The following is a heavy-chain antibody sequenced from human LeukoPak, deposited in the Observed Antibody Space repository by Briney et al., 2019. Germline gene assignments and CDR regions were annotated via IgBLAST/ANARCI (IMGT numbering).Heavy chain of an antibody. J-gene: IGHJ3*02. CDR2: VSSIGGST. D-gene: IGHD2-8*01. Sequence: GGSLRLSCLASGFTFSSYVMFWVRQAPGKGLEYVSAVSSIGGSTYYADSVKGRFTISRDNSKNTLYLQMISLRPEDTAVYYCVKEGNGAFDIWGQGTMVTVSS. CDR3: VKEGNGAFDI. V-gene: IGHV3-64D*09. CDR1: GFTFSSYV.